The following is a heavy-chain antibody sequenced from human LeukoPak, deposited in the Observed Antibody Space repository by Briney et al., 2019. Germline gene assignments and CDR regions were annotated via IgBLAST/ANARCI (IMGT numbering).Heavy chain of an antibody. CDR3: ASSAYCSSTSCYAFDI. CDR1: GGSISSYY. Sequence: SETLSLTCTVSGGSISSYYWSWIRQPPGKGLEWIGEINHSGSTNYNPSLKSRVTISVDTSKNQFSLKLSSVTAADTAVYYCASSAYCSSTSCYAFDIWGQGTMVTVSS. V-gene: IGHV4-34*01. CDR2: INHSGST. J-gene: IGHJ3*02. D-gene: IGHD2-2*01.